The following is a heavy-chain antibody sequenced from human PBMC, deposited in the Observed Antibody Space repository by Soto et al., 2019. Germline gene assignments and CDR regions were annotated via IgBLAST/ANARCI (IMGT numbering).Heavy chain of an antibody. J-gene: IGHJ5*02. CDR1: GGSVTSHY. D-gene: IGHD3-10*01. Sequence: PSETLSLTCSVYGGSVTSHYWSWIRQPPGKGLEWIGFIHYSGGTKYNPSLESRVTISVDTSQNQLSLRLNSVTAADTAVYYCARESAGSGKNNWFDPWGLGTLVTSPQ. CDR2: IHYSGGT. V-gene: IGHV4-59*02. CDR3: ARESAGSGKNNWFDP.